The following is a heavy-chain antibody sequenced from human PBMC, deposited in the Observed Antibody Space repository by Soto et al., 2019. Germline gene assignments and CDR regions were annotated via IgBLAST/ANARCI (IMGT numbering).Heavy chain of an antibody. CDR3: TMDLYGPSSCSDY. J-gene: IGHJ4*02. D-gene: IGHD2-15*01. CDR1: GFTFSNNG. Sequence: QVQLVESGGGVVQPGRSLRLSCVASGFTFSNNGIHWVRQAPGKGLEWVAVISSDGSKKYYADSVKGRFTISRDNSKYTLYLQMNSLRAEDMAVYYSTMDLYGPSSCSDYWGQGTLVTVSS. V-gene: IGHV3-30*03. CDR2: ISSDGSKK.